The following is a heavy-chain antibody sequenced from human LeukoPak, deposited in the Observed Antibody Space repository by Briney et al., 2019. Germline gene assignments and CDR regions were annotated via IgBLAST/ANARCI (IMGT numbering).Heavy chain of an antibody. Sequence: GGSLRLSCAASGFTFSSYSMNWVRQAPGKGLEWVSSISSSSSYIYYADSVKGRFTISRDNAKNSLYLQMNSLRAEDTAVYYCARDRGGSSSSAFDYWGQGTLVTVSS. CDR3: ARDRGGSSSSAFDY. CDR1: GFTFSSYS. CDR2: ISSSSSYI. D-gene: IGHD6-6*01. J-gene: IGHJ4*02. V-gene: IGHV3-21*01.